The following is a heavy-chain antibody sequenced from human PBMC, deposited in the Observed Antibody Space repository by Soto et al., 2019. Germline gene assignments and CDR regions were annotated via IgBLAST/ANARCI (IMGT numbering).Heavy chain of an antibody. J-gene: IGHJ4*02. Sequence: EVQLLDSEGGLVQPGGSLRLSCAASGFTFSNYAMSWVRQAPGKGLEWVSGVGGSGDSTYYADSVKGRFTISRDNSKDTLYLQMNSLRAEDTAVYYCAKSPLGYCSGGSCYPPHYFDYWGQGTLVTVSS. V-gene: IGHV3-23*01. D-gene: IGHD2-15*01. CDR2: VGGSGDST. CDR3: AKSPLGYCSGGSCYPPHYFDY. CDR1: GFTFSNYA.